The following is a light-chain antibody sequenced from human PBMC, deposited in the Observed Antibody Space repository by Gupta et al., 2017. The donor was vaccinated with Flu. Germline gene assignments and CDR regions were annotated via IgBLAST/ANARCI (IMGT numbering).Light chain of an antibody. CDR2: GAS. V-gene: IGKV3-11*01. CDR1: QSISSY. J-gene: IGKJ2*01. Sequence: PDTLSLSPGERATLCCRASQSISSYLPWYQHKPGQAPRLLIYGASSTSTGLPARFSGSGSGTDSTLTISSLEPEDSAIYFCHQRHNWPHSFGLGTKLKIK. CDR3: HQRHNWPHS.